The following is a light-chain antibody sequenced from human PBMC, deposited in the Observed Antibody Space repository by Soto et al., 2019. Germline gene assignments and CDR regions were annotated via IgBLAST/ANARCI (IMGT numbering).Light chain of an antibody. V-gene: IGKV1-27*01. J-gene: IGKJ1*01. CDR2: AAS. Sequence: IQLTQSPSSLSASVGDRVTITCRASQDISGYLAWYQQKPGKAPKLLIYAASTLQSGVPSRFSGSGSGTDFTLTISSLQPEDVATYYCQKYNGAPPWTFGPGTKVDIK. CDR1: QDISGY. CDR3: QKYNGAPPWT.